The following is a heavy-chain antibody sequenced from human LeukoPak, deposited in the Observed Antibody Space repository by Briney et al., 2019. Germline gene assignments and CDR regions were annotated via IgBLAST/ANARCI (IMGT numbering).Heavy chain of an antibody. J-gene: IGHJ4*02. Sequence: GASVKVSCKASGYSFTSYYMHWVRQAPGQGLEWMGIINPSDSSTSYAQKLQGRVTMTTDTSTSTAYMELRSLRSDDTAVYYCARGSIAAAGPFDYWGQGTLVTVSS. V-gene: IGHV1-46*01. D-gene: IGHD6-13*01. CDR1: GYSFTSYY. CDR3: ARGSIAAAGPFDY. CDR2: INPSDSST.